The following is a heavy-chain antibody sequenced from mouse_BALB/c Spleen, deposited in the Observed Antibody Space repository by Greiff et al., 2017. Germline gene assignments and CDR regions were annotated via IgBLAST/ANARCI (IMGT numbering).Heavy chain of an antibody. V-gene: IGHV5-12-2*01. CDR3: ARGGYDSWFAY. CDR1: GFTFSSYT. D-gene: IGHD2-14*01. J-gene: IGHJ3*01. CDR2: ISNGGGST. Sequence: DVMLVESGGGLVQPGGSLKLSCAASGFTFSSYTMSWVRQTPEKRLEWVAYISNGGGSTYYPDTVKGRFTISRDNAKNTLYLQMSRLKSEDTAMYYCARGGYDSWFAYWGQGTLVTVSA.